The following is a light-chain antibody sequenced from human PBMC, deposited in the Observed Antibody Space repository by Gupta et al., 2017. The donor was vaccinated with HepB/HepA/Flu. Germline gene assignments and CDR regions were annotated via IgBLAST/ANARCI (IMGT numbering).Light chain of an antibody. CDR3: QQYGSSPGT. CDR2: GAS. J-gene: IGKJ1*01. Sequence: EIVLTQSPGTLSLSPGERATLSCRASQSVSSSYLAWYQQKPGQAPRLLIYGASSRATGTPYRFSGSGSGTDFTLTISRLEPEDSAVYYCQQYGSSPGTFGQGTKVEIK. CDR1: QSVSSSY. V-gene: IGKV3-20*01.